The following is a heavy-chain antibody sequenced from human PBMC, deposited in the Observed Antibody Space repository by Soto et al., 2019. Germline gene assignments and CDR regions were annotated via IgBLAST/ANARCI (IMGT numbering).Heavy chain of an antibody. Sequence: QVQLQESGPGLLRPSETLSLTCTVSGVSIDNFFWNWIRQIPGKGLEWTGYVSQGGTTAYMSEGETTSYNPSLESRATISLDLPKNQFSLKLTSVTAADTAVYYCARDRGGITVSSKPLGEWFDPWGQGTLVTVSS. D-gene: IGHD6-19*01. J-gene: IGHJ5*02. CDR3: ARDRGGITVSSKPLGEWFDP. V-gene: IGHV4-59*01. CDR2: VSQGGTTAYMSEGETT. CDR1: GVSIDNFF.